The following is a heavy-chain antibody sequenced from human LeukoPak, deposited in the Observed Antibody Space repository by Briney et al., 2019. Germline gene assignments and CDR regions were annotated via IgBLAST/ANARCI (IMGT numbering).Heavy chain of an antibody. CDR3: AAGNYYDSTPEDY. CDR1: GYTFTSYY. J-gene: IGHJ4*02. Sequence: ASVKVSCKASGYTFTSYYMHWVRQAPGQGLEWMGWINPNSGGTNYAQKFQGRVTMTRDMSTSTVYMELSSLRSEDTAVYYCAAGNYYDSTPEDYWGQGTLVTVSS. D-gene: IGHD3-22*01. CDR2: INPNSGGT. V-gene: IGHV1-2*02.